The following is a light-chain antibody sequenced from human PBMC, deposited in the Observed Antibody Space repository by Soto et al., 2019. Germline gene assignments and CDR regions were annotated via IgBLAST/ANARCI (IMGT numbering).Light chain of an antibody. CDR1: SSDVGTYNF. CDR2: EGT. J-gene: IGLJ2*01. Sequence: QSVLTQPASVSGSPGQSITISCTGTSSDVGTYNFVSWYQQRPGKAPKVMIYEGTKRPSGVSNRFSGSKSGNTASLTISGLQAEDEADYYCCSYAGSSTFVFGGGTKLTVL. CDR3: CSYAGSSTFV. V-gene: IGLV2-23*03.